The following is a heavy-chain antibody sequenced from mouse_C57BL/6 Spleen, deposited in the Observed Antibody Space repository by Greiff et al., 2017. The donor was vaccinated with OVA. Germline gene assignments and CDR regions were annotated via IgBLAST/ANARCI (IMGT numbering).Heavy chain of an antibody. CDR2: INYDGSST. V-gene: IGHV5-16*01. CDR3: ARDLGYYSYAMDY. D-gene: IGHD1-1*01. CDR1: GFTFSDYY. J-gene: IGHJ4*01. Sequence: EVHLVESEGGLVQPGSSMKLSCTASGFTFSDYYMAWVRQVPEKGLEWVANINYDGSSTYYLDSLKSRFIISRDNAKNILYLQMSSLKSEDTATYYCARDLGYYSYAMDYWGQGTSVTVSS.